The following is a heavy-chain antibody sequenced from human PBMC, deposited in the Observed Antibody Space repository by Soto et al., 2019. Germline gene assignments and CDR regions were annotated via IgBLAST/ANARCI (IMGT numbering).Heavy chain of an antibody. V-gene: IGHV4-59*01. Sequence: PSETLSLTCTVSGGSISSYYWSWVRQPPGKGLEWIGYIYYTGNIDYNPSLKSRVTISLDTPKNQVSMNLTSVTAADTAVYYCAGQSWFDPGGKGTLVTVSS. J-gene: IGHJ5*02. CDR1: GGSISSYY. CDR2: IYYTGNI. CDR3: AGQSWFDP.